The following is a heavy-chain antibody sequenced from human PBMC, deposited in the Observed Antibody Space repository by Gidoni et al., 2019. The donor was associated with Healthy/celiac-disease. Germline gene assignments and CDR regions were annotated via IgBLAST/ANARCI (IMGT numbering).Heavy chain of an antibody. J-gene: IGHJ5*02. CDR3: ARGWRRSSGWTGWFDP. D-gene: IGHD6-19*01. Sequence: QVQLVQSGAEVKKPGSSVKVSCKASGVTFSSYAISWVRQAPGQGLEWMGGIIPIFGTANYAQKFQGRVTITADESTSTAYMELSSLRSEDTAVYYCARGWRRSSGWTGWFDPWGQGTLVTVSS. CDR2: IIPIFGTA. CDR1: GVTFSSYA. V-gene: IGHV1-69*01.